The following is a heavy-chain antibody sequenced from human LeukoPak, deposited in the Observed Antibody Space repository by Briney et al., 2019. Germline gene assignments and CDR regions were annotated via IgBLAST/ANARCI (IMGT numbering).Heavy chain of an antibody. D-gene: IGHD3-9*01. CDR3: ARGVDILTGSNWFDP. V-gene: IGHV1-8*01. CDR2: MNPNSGNT. CDR1: GYTFTSYD. J-gene: IGHJ5*02. Sequence: ASVRVSCKASGYTFTSYDINWVRQATGQGLEWVGWMNPNSGNTGYAQKFQGRVTMTRSTSISTAYMELSSLRSEDTAVYYCARGVDILTGSNWFDPWGQGTLVTVSS.